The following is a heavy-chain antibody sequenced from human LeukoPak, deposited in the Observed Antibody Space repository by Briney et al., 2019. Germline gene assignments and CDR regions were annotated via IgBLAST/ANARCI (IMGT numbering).Heavy chain of an antibody. CDR3: ARGCRYDSSGYYYESFDY. CDR1: GFTFSSYE. V-gene: IGHV3-48*03. CDR2: ISSSGSTI. Sequence: PGGSLRLSFAASGFTFSSYEMNWVRQAPGKGLEWVSYISSSGSTIYSADSVTGRFTLSRDNAKHSLYLQMNSIRAEDTAVYYCARGCRYDSSGYYYESFDYWGQGTLVTVSS. J-gene: IGHJ4*02. D-gene: IGHD3-22*01.